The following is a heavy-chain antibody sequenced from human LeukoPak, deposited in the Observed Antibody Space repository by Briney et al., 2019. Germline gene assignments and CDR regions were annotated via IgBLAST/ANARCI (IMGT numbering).Heavy chain of an antibody. Sequence: GESLKISCAGSGFTFRGYWIHWVRQVPGKGLVWVSRINGDGSSATYADSVKGRFTISRDDAKNTVYLQMNNLRAEDTAVYYCARDQYYQLLLWGQGSLVTVSP. CDR3: ARDQYYQLLL. V-gene: IGHV3-74*03. CDR1: GFTFRGYW. D-gene: IGHD2-2*01. J-gene: IGHJ4*02. CDR2: INGDGSSA.